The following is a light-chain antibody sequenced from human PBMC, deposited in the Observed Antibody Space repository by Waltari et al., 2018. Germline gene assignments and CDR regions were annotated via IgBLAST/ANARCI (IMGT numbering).Light chain of an antibody. Sequence: QSALTHPASLSGSPAQSITISCTRPSRDVGCYNSFSWYQQHPGKAPKLMIYEGSKRPSGVSNRFSGSKSGNTASLTISGLQAEDEADYYCCSYAGSSTLVFGGGTKLTVL. J-gene: IGLJ2*01. CDR1: SRDVGCYNS. CDR2: EGS. CDR3: CSYAGSSTLV. V-gene: IGLV2-23*01.